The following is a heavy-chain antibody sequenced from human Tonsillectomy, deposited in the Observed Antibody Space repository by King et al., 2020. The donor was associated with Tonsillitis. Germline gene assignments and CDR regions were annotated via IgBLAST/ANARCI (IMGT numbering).Heavy chain of an antibody. Sequence: VQLQESGPGLVKPSETLSLTCTVSGDSISTYYWSWIRQPPGKGLEWIGHIHFIGSTNYNPSLESRVTISVVTSQKQASLKLRSVTAAATAVYYCAGGSRQGWGIGLTFDSWGQGTLVTVSS. D-gene: IGHD3-16*01. CDR3: AGGSRQGWGIGLTFDS. CDR1: GDSISTYY. CDR2: IHFIGST. V-gene: IGHV4-59*01. J-gene: IGHJ4*02.